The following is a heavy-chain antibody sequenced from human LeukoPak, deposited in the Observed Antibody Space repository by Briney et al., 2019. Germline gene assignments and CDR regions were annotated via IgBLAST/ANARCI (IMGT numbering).Heavy chain of an antibody. CDR1: GFTFSSYA. V-gene: IGHV3-23*01. CDR3: AKDPIVATPPGYYFDY. J-gene: IGHJ4*02. D-gene: IGHD5-12*01. CDR2: ISGSGSST. Sequence: GGSLRLSCAASGFTFSSYAMSWVRQAPGKGLEWVSAISGSGSSTYYADSVKGRFTISRDNSKNTLYLQMNSLRAEDTAVYYCAKDPIVATPPGYYFDYWGQGTLVTVSS.